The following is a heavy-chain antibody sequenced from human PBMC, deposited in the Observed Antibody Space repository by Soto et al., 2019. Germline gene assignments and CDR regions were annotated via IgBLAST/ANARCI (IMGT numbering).Heavy chain of an antibody. CDR1: GGSISSYY. CDR2: IYYSGST. D-gene: IGHD3-9*01. V-gene: IGHV4-59*08. J-gene: IGHJ4*02. Sequence: SETLSLTCTVSGGSISSYYWSWIRQPPGKGLEWIGYIYYSGSTNYNPSLKSRVTISVDTSKNQFSLKLSSVTAADTAVYYCARQGYYDILTGYYDPFDYWGQGTLVTVSS. CDR3: ARQGYYDILTGYYDPFDY.